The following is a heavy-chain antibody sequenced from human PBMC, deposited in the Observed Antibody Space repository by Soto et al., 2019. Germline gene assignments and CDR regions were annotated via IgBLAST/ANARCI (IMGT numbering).Heavy chain of an antibody. J-gene: IGHJ6*02. CDR3: ASQGSRNWNYVSHPNYFYYGMDV. V-gene: IGHV1-69*06. D-gene: IGHD1-7*01. Sequence: QVQLVQSGAEVKKPGSSVKVSCKASGGTFSSYAISWVRQAPGQGLEWMGGVIPIYGTANYAQKFQGRVKITAEKSTSTAYLELSGMRSEDKAVYYCASQGSRNWNYVSHPNYFYYGMDVWRQGSTVTVSS. CDR2: VIPIYGTA. CDR1: GGTFSSYA.